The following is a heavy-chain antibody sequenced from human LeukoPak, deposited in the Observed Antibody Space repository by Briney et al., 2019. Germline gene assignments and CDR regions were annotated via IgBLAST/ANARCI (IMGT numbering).Heavy chain of an antibody. CDR2: IYHSGST. V-gene: IGHV4-38-2*01. CDR3: ARLWSGYKRIDY. Sequence: SETLSLTCAVSTYSISSGYYWGWIRQPPGKGLEWIGSIYHSGSTFYNPSLKSRVTISVDTSKNQFSLRLSSVTAADTAMYYCARLWSGYKRIDYWGQGTLVTVSS. CDR1: TYSISSGYY. J-gene: IGHJ4*02. D-gene: IGHD5-12*01.